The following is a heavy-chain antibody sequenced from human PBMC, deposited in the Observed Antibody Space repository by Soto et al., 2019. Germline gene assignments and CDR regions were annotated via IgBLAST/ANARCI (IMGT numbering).Heavy chain of an antibody. J-gene: IGHJ4*02. Sequence: PSETPSLTCTVSGGSISSGDYYWSWIRQPPGKGLEWIGYIYYSGSTYYNPSLKSRVTISVDTSKNQFSLKLSSVTAADTAVYYCARAKGYDILTGLYYFDYWGQGTLVTVYS. CDR3: ARAKGYDILTGLYYFDY. V-gene: IGHV4-30-4*01. D-gene: IGHD3-9*01. CDR2: IYYSGST. CDR1: GGSISSGDYY.